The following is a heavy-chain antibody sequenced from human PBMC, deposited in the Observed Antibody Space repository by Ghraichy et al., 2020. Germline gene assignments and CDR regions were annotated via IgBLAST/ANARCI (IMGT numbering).Heavy chain of an antibody. CDR1: GGSISSYY. V-gene: IGHV4-59*12. J-gene: IGHJ4*02. D-gene: IGHD3-10*01. CDR3: ARVGSEWIYGSGYVELDY. CDR2: INHSGST. Sequence: SQTLSLTCTVYGGSISSYYWSWIRQPPEKGLEWIGYINHSGSTNYNPSLKSRVTTSVDTSKNQFSLKLTSVSAADTAVYYCARVGSEWIYGSGYVELDYWGKESLVIVSS.